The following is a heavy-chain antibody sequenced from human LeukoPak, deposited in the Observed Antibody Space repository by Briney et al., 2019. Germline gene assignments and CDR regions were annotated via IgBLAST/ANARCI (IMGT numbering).Heavy chain of an antibody. CDR2: IHPGDSDT. D-gene: IGHD2-21*02. J-gene: IGHJ4*02. CDR3: ARRSVVVTAPFDY. CDR1: GYSFTNYW. V-gene: IGHV5-51*03. Sequence: GESLKISSKDSGYSFTNYWIGWVRQMPGKGLEWMGIIHPGDSDTRYSPSFQGQVTISADKSISTAYLQWSSLKASDTAMYYCARRSVVVTAPFDYWGQGTLVTVSS.